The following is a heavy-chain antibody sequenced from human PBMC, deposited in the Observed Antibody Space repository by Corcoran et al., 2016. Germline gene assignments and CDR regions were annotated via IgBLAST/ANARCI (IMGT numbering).Heavy chain of an antibody. CDR1: GGSISSSSYY. V-gene: IGHV4-39*07. J-gene: IGHJ5*02. CDR3: ARDGVKGPTYWFDP. D-gene: IGHD3-10*01. Sequence: QLQLQESGPGLVKPSETLSLTCTVSGGSISSSSYYWGWIRQPPGKGLEWIGSIYYSGSTYYTPSLKSRVTISVDTSKNQFSLKLSSVTAADTAVYYCARDGVKGPTYWFDPWGQGTLVTVSS. CDR2: IYYSGST.